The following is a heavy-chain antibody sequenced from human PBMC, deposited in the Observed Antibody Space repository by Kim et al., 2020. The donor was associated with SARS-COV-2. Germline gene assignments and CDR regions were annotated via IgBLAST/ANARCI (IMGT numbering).Heavy chain of an antibody. CDR3: ARGVEMATIGGEDYFDY. CDR1: GFTVSSNY. J-gene: IGHJ4*02. Sequence: GGSLRLSCAASGFTVSSNYMSWVRQAPGKGLEWVSVIYSGGSTYYADSVKGRFTISRHNSKNTLYLQMNSLRAEDTAVYYCARGVEMATIGGEDYFDYWGQGTLVTVSS. V-gene: IGHV3-53*04. D-gene: IGHD5-12*01. CDR2: IYSGGST.